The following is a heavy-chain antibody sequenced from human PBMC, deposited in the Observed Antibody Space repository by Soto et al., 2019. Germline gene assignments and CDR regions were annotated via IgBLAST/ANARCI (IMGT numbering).Heavy chain of an antibody. CDR2: INSDGSVS. CDR3: ARGDCVGGTCYSLAGFFYYYMDV. Sequence: EVQLVESGGGLVQPGGSLRLSCAASGFTFGNYWMYWVRQAPGKGLVWVSRINSDGSVSSYADSVKGRLTISRDNVKNTLSLQMDSLTVEDTAVYYCARGDCVGGTCYSLAGFFYYYMDVWGKGTTVTVFS. CDR1: GFTFGNYW. V-gene: IGHV3-74*01. J-gene: IGHJ6*03. D-gene: IGHD2-15*01.